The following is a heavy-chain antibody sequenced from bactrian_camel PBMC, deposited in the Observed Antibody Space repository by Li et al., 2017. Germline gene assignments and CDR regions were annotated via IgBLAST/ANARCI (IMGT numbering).Heavy chain of an antibody. V-gene: IGHV3S1*01. CDR2: INGGGGTT. J-gene: IGHJ4*01. CDR1: EFNFGGAW. CDR3: AAARDCTASGYPITATAE. Sequence: QLVEFGGGSVQPGGSLRLSCAASEFNFGGAWMYWVRQAPGKGLEWVSCINGGGGTTYYADSVKGRFTISRDNSQNTMYLQMDSLRVQDTAQYQCAAARDCTASGYPITATAEWGQGTQVTVS. D-gene: IGHD3*01.